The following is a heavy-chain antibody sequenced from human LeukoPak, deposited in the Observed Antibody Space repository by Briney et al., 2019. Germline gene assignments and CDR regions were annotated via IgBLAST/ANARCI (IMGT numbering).Heavy chain of an antibody. V-gene: IGHV3-30*04. Sequence: GGSLRLSCAASGFTFSNYAIHWVCQAPGKGLEWVAIISYDGSNKYYADSVKGRFTISRDNSKNTLYLQMNSLRAEDTAVYYCARDFRAGGVTSKAFDIWGQGTMVTVSS. CDR3: ARDFRAGGVTSKAFDI. CDR2: ISYDGSNK. J-gene: IGHJ3*02. D-gene: IGHD3-16*01. CDR1: GFTFSNYA.